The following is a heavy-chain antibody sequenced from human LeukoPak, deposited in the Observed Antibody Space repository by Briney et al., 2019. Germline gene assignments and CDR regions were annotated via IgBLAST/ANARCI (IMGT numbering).Heavy chain of an antibody. CDR2: ISGSGDGT. V-gene: IGHV3-23*02. CDR1: GFSFSSYA. CDR3: ATRGTDGSGSYYNF. J-gene: IGHJ4*02. Sequence: GGSLRLSCAASGFSFSSYAMAWVRQAPGKGLEWVSGISGSGDGTYYGGSVKGRFTISRDNSKNTLYLQMNSLRAEDTALYYCATRGTDGSGSYYNFWGQGTLVTVSS. D-gene: IGHD3-10*01.